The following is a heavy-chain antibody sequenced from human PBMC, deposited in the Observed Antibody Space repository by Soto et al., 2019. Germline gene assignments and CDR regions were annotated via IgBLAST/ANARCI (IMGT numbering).Heavy chain of an antibody. CDR1: GFTFSSFW. CDR3: MRSYSY. Sequence: GGSLRLSCAASGFTFSSFWMTWVRQAPGKGLEWVANIKEDGTEKYYVDSVKGRFTISRDNAKNSLYLQMSSLRAEDTAVYYCMRSYSYRGQGTLVTVS. CDR2: IKEDGTEK. V-gene: IGHV3-7*03. J-gene: IGHJ4*02. D-gene: IGHD2-21*01.